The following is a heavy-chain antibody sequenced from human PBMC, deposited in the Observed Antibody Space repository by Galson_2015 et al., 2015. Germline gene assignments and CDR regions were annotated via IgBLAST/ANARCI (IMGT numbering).Heavy chain of an antibody. CDR3: AKKEPSSSGYYNRDAFDI. J-gene: IGHJ3*02. D-gene: IGHD3-22*01. V-gene: IGHV1-69*13. Sequence: SVKVSCKASGGTFSSYAISWVRQAPGQGLEWMGGIIPIFGTANYAQKFQGRVTITADESTSTAYMELSSLRSEDTAVYYCAKKEPSSSGYYNRDAFDIWGQGTMVTVSS. CDR1: GGTFSSYA. CDR2: IIPIFGTA.